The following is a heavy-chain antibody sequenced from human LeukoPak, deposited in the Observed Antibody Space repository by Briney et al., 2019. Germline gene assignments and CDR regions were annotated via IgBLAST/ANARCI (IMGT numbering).Heavy chain of an antibody. D-gene: IGHD3-10*01. Sequence: SETLSLTCTVSGGSISSYYWSWIRQPPGKGLEWIAYIYYSGSTNYNPSLESRVTISVDTSKNQFSLKLSSVTAADTAVYYCARRYGSGSSGTFDYWGQGTLVTVSS. CDR2: IYYSGST. V-gene: IGHV4-59*01. CDR3: ARRYGSGSSGTFDY. J-gene: IGHJ4*02. CDR1: GGSISSYY.